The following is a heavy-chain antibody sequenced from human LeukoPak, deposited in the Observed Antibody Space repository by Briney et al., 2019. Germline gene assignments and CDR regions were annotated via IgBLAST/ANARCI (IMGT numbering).Heavy chain of an antibody. J-gene: IGHJ3*02. CDR3: ASQLGLGAFDR. Sequence: ASVTVSCKASGYTFTSYGICWVRQAPRHGLEWMGWISAYNGNTNYAQKPQGRVTMTTDTSTSTDYMELRSLRSDDTAVYYCASQLGLGAFDRWGQGIMVTVSS. V-gene: IGHV1-18*01. CDR2: ISAYNGNT. D-gene: IGHD6-19*01. CDR1: GYTFTSYG.